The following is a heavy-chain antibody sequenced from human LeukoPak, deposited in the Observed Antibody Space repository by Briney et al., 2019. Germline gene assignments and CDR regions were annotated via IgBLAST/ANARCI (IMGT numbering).Heavy chain of an antibody. J-gene: IGHJ4*02. V-gene: IGHV1-46*01. CDR2: INPSGGST. D-gene: IGHD5-18*01. CDR1: GYAFTSYY. CDR3: ARERQYSYGYSLPRRTGYFDY. Sequence: ASVKVSCKASGYAFTSYYMHWVRQAPGQGLEWMGIINPSGGSTSYAQKFQGRVTMTRDTSTSTVYMGLSSLRSEDTAVYYCARERQYSYGYSLPRRTGYFDYWGLGTLVTVSS.